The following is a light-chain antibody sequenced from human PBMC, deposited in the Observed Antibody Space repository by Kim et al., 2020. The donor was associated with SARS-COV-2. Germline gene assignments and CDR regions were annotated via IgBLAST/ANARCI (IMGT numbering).Light chain of an antibody. J-gene: IGKJ2*01. CDR1: QSISTY. CDR2: GAS. Sequence: DIQMTQSPSSLSASVGDRVTITCRASQSISTYLNWYQQKPGKAPKLLIYGASNLPSGVPSRFSGSGSGTDFTFTISSLQPEDIATYYCQQYDNLPRYTFGQGTKLEI. V-gene: IGKV1-33*01. CDR3: QQYDNLPRYT.